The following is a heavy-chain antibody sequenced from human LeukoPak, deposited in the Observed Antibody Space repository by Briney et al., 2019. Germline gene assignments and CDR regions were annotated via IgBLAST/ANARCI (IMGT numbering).Heavy chain of an antibody. Sequence: ASVKVSCKASGYTFTGYYTHWVRQAPGQGLEWLGWINPNSGGTNYAQKFQGRVTMTRDTSISTAYMELSRLRSDDTAVYYCARVGLYSSSSAYYFDYWGQGTLVTVSS. V-gene: IGHV1-2*02. CDR3: ARVGLYSSSSAYYFDY. CDR1: GYTFTGYY. D-gene: IGHD6-6*01. J-gene: IGHJ4*02. CDR2: INPNSGGT.